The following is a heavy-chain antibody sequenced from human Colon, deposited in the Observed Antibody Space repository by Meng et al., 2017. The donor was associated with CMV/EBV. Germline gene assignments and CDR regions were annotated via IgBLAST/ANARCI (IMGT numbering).Heavy chain of an antibody. CDR3: ARLRFLEWFPEANGMDV. D-gene: IGHD3-3*01. CDR1: GDSITSTSYY. J-gene: IGHJ6*02. Sequence: GSLRLSCNVSGDSITSTSYYWGWIRQPPGKGLEWIGSMYYSGNTYSNPSLKSRLAISGDTSKNQFSLKLSSVTAADTAVYYCARLRFLEWFPEANGMDVWGQGTTVTVSS. CDR2: MYYSGNT. V-gene: IGHV4-39*07.